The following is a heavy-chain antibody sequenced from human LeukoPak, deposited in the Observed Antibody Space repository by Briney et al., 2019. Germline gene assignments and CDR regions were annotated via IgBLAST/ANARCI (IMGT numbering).Heavy chain of an antibody. J-gene: IGHJ4*02. V-gene: IGHV4-30-2*01. CDR2: IYHSGST. D-gene: IGHD3-10*01. CDR3: ARARQFTMVRGVITYYFDY. Sequence: TLSPTCAVSGGSISSGGYSWSWIRQPPGKGLEWIGYIYHSGSTYYNPSLKSRVTISVDRSKNQFSLKLSSVTAADTAVYYCARARQFTMVRGVITYYFDYWGQGTLVTVSS. CDR1: GGSISSGGYS.